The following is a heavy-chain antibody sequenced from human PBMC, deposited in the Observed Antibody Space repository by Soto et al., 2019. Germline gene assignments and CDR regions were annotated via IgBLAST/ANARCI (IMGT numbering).Heavy chain of an antibody. CDR2: IWYDGSNK. Sequence: LRLSCAASGFTFSSYGMHWVRQAPGKGLEWVAVIWYDGSNKYYADSVKGRFTISRDNSKNTLYLQMNSLRAEDTAVYYCAREGFGELSPLDYWGQGTLVTVSS. V-gene: IGHV3-33*01. CDR3: AREGFGELSPLDY. J-gene: IGHJ4*02. CDR1: GFTFSSYG. D-gene: IGHD3-10*01.